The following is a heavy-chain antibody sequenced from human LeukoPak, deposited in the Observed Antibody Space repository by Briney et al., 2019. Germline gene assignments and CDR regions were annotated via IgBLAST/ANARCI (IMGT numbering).Heavy chain of an antibody. D-gene: IGHD3-10*01. CDR3: ARRHCYGSGNYKGNGMDV. Sequence: PGGSLRLSCAASGFTFSSYGMHWVRQAPGKGLEWVAVISYDGTNKYYADSVKGRFTISRDNSKNTLYLQMNSLSAEDTAVYYCARRHCYGSGNYKGNGMDVWGQGTTVTVSS. J-gene: IGHJ6*02. CDR1: GFTFSSYG. CDR2: ISYDGTNK. V-gene: IGHV3-30*03.